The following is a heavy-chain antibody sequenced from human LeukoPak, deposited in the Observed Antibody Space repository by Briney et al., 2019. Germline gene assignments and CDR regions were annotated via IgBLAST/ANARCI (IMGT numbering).Heavy chain of an antibody. Sequence: ASVKVSCKASGYTFTSYYMHWVRQAPGQGLEWMGIINPSGGSTSYAQKFQGRVTMTRDTSTSTVYMGLSSLRSEDTAVYYCVSLVITAPFDYWGQGTLVTVSS. CDR1: GYTFTSYY. D-gene: IGHD3-22*01. CDR3: VSLVITAPFDY. J-gene: IGHJ4*02. V-gene: IGHV1-46*01. CDR2: INPSGGST.